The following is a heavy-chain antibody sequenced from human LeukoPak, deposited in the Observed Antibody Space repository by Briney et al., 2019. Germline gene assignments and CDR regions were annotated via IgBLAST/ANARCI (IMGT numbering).Heavy chain of an antibody. D-gene: IGHD2-8*01. CDR1: GGSISSYY. CDR3: ARDHWGCTNGVCYTYWFDP. V-gene: IGHV4-4*07. Sequence: PSETLSLTCTVSGGSISSYYWGWIRQPAGKGLEWIGRIYTSGSTNYNPSLKSRVTMSVDTSKNQFSLKLSSVTAADTAVYYCARDHWGCTNGVCYTYWFDPWGQGTLVTVSS. CDR2: IYTSGST. J-gene: IGHJ5*02.